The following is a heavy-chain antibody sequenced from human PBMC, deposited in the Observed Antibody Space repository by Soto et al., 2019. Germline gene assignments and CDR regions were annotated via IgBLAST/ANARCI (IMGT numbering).Heavy chain of an antibody. V-gene: IGHV3-33*08. CDR2: IWYDGSLN. CDR1: GFTFSRYD. J-gene: IGHJ4*02. CDR3: ARDRRADGAFYYFDY. D-gene: IGHD2-8*01. Sequence: QVQLVESGGGVVQPGRSLRLSCAASGFTFSRYDMHWVRQAPGKGLEWVALIWYDGSLNYYGDSVKGRFTISRDNSKNTLSLQMNSLRDEDTAVYYCARDRRADGAFYYFDYWGQGTPVTVSS.